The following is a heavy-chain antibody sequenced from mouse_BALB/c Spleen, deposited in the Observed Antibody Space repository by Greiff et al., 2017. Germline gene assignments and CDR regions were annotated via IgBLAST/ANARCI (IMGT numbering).Heavy chain of an antibody. J-gene: IGHJ4*01. Sequence: VKLQESGAELARPGASVKMSCKASGYTFTSYTMHWVKQRPGQGLEWIGYINPSSGYTNYNQKFKDKATLTADKSSSTAYMQLSSLTSEDSAVYYCARYDLLRGAMDYWGQGTSVTVSS. CDR2: INPSSGYT. CDR3: ARYDLLRGAMDY. V-gene: IGHV1-4*01. CDR1: GYTFTSYT. D-gene: IGHD2-1*01.